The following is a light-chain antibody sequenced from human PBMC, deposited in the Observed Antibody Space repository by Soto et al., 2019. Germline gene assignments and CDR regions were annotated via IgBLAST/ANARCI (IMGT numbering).Light chain of an antibody. V-gene: IGKV1-8*01. CDR3: QQYSSFPWT. CDR2: AAS. CDR1: QGISSY. J-gene: IGKJ1*01. Sequence: AIRMTQSPSSFSASTGDRVTITCRASQGISSYLAWYQQKPGKAPELLIYAASTLQSGVPSRFSGSGSGTDFTLTISCLQSEDFATYYCQQYSSFPWTFCQGTNVDIK.